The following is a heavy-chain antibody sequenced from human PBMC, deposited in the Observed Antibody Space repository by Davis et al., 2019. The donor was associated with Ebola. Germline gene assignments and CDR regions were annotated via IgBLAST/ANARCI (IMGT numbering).Heavy chain of an antibody. CDR1: GFTFSNYG. CDR3: AKDPHWNEAYFDY. V-gene: IGHV3-30*18. Sequence: PGGSLRLSCAASGFTFSNYGMHWVRQAPGKGLEWVAVISYDGSNKYYADSVKGRFTISRDNSKNTLYLQMNSLRAEDTAVYYCAKDPHWNEAYFDYWGQGTLVTVSS. D-gene: IGHD1-1*01. CDR2: ISYDGSNK. J-gene: IGHJ4*02.